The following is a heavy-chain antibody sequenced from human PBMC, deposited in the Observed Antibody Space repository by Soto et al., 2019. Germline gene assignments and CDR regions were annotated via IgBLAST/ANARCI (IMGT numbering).Heavy chain of an antibody. Sequence: PSETLSLTCTVSGGSTSSDNYWSWIRQPPGKGLEWIGHIYYSGNTDYNPSLKSRLAISIDTSKNQFSLKLTSVTAADTAVYYCARRSGGNSVYNWFDPWGQGTLVTVSS. CDR2: IYYSGNT. CDR3: ARRSGGNSVYNWFDP. J-gene: IGHJ5*02. CDR1: GGSTSSDNY. D-gene: IGHD2-21*02. V-gene: IGHV4-39*07.